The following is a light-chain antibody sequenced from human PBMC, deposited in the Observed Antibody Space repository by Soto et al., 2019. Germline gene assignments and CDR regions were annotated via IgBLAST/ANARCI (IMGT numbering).Light chain of an antibody. CDR2: ATS. CDR3: QHIYSGSWT. Sequence: DMQVTQSPSTLSGSVGDKVTITCRTRQSFSSYFNWYQQKAGEAPKLLVYATSRLQSGVPSRFSGSRSETGFTLTITSLQPEDFAVYYCQHIYSGSWTFGQGTKVEI. CDR1: QSFSSY. J-gene: IGKJ1*01. V-gene: IGKV1-39*01.